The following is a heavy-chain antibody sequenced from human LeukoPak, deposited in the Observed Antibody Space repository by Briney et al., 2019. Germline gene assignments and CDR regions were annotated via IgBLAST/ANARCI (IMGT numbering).Heavy chain of an antibody. D-gene: IGHD6-19*01. V-gene: IGHV3-48*03. Sequence: GGSLRLSCAASGFTFSSYEMNWVRQAPGKGLEWVSYISSSGSTIYYADSVKGRFTISRDNSKNTLYLQMNSLRAEDTAVYYCAKVSAVAGHFDYWGQGTLVTVSS. J-gene: IGHJ4*02. CDR1: GFTFSSYE. CDR2: ISSSGSTI. CDR3: AKVSAVAGHFDY.